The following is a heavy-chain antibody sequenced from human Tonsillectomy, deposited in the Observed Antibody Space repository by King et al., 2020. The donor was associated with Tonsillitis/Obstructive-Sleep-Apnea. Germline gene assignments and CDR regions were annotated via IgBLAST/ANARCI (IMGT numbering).Heavy chain of an antibody. CDR3: TRDDPTPYGSGTVSI. V-gene: IGHV3-49*05. D-gene: IGHD3-10*01. J-gene: IGHJ3*02. CDR1: GFTFGDYA. CDR2: IRSKAYGGTT. Sequence: VQLVESGGGLVKPGRSLRLSCTASGFTFGDYAMSWFRQAPGKGLEWGGFIRSKAYGGTTEYAASVTGKFTISRHDSKSIAYLQMNSLKTEDTAVYYCTRDDPTPYGSGTVSIWGQGTMVTVSS.